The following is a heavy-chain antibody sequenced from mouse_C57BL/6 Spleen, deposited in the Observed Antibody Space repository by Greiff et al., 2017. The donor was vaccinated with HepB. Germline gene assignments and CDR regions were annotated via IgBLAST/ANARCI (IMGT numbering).Heavy chain of an antibody. CDR1: GYTFTSYW. CDR2: IYPGSGST. V-gene: IGHV1-55*01. CDR3: ARKYEIYYDPFYFDY. J-gene: IGHJ2*02. Sequence: QVQLQQPGAELVKPGASVKMSCKASGYTFTSYWITWVKQRPGQGLEWIGDIYPGSGSTNYNEKFKSKATLTVDTSSSTAYVQLSSLTSEDSAVYYWARKYEIYYDPFYFDYWGQGTSLTVSS. D-gene: IGHD2-4*01.